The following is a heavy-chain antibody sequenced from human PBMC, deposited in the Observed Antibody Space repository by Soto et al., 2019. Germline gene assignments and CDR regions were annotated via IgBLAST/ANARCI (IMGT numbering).Heavy chain of an antibody. V-gene: IGHV1-18*01. D-gene: IGHD3-16*01. CDR1: GYTFTSYG. J-gene: IGHJ2*01. CDR2: ISGYNGKT. Sequence: ASVKVSCKASGYTFTSYGIIWVRQAPGQGLEWMGWISGYNGKTNYAQKVQDRVTMTTDTSTSTVYMELRSLRSEDTAVYYCARGWGGYFDLWGRGTLVTVSS. CDR3: ARGWGGYFDL.